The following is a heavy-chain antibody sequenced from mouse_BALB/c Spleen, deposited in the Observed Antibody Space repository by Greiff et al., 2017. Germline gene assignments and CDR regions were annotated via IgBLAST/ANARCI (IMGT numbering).Heavy chain of an antibody. D-gene: IGHD1-1*01. CDR3: ARYYYGSSYDY. CDR2: IDPSDSET. J-gene: IGHJ2*01. Sequence: QVQLKESGPQLVRPGASVKISCKASGYSFTSYWMHWVKQRPGQGLEWIGMIDPSDSETRLNQKFKDKATLTADKSSSTAYMQLSSLTSEDSAVYYCARYYYGSSYDYWGQGTTLTVSS. CDR1: GYSFTSYW. V-gene: IGHV1S126*01.